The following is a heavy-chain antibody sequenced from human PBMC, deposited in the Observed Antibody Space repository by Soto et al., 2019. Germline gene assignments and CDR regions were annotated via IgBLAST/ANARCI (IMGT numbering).Heavy chain of an antibody. D-gene: IGHD2-21*02. J-gene: IGHJ5*02. CDR1: EGTFSSYG. Sequence: QVSLVQSGAEVKKAGSSVKVSCKASEGTFSSYGISWVRQAPGQGLEWMGGIIPIYETVTYAQRFQGRLTISADESTSTAYMELSSLRPDDPAVYYCARDLVVTAKCLDPWGQGTLVTVSS. V-gene: IGHV1-69*01. CDR3: ARDLVVTAKCLDP. CDR2: IIPIYETV.